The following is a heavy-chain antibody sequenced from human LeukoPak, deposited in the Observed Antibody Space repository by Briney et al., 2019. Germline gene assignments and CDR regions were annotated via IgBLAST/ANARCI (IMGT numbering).Heavy chain of an antibody. D-gene: IGHD2-15*01. V-gene: IGHV3-7*05. J-gene: IGHJ4*02. Sequence: PGGSLRLSCAASGSTFSSYEMNWVRQAPGKGLEWVANIKQDGSEKYYVDSVKGRFTISRDNAKKSLYLQMNSLRAEDTAVYYCARVTCEGGSCYSDYWGQGTLLTVSS. CDR1: GSTFSSYE. CDR3: ARVTCEGGSCYSDY. CDR2: IKQDGSEK.